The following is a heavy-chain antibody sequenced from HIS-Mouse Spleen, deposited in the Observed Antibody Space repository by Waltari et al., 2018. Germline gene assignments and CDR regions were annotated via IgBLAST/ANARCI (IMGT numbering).Heavy chain of an antibody. Sequence: QLQLQESGPGLVKPSETLSLTCTVSGGSISSSSYYWGWIRQPPGKGLEWIGSIYYSGSTYSNPSPKSRVTISVDTSKNQFSLKLSSVTAADTAVYYCARTGPLRTGDRMRWFDPWGQGNLVTVSS. J-gene: IGHJ5*02. CDR1: GGSISSSSYY. V-gene: IGHV4-39*07. CDR3: ARTGPLRTGDRMRWFDP. CDR2: IYYSGST. D-gene: IGHD7-27*01.